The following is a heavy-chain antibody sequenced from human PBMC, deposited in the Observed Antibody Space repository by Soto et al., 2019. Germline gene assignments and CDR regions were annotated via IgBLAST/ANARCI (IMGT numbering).Heavy chain of an antibody. D-gene: IGHD3-22*01. CDR2: ISAYNGNT. CDR3: ARAEEYYDSSGLRWGMDV. Sequence: QVQLVQSGAEVKKPGASVKVSCKASGYTFTSYGISWVRQAPGQGLEWMGWISAYNGNTNYAQKLQGRVTMTTDTSTSTAYMELRSLRSDDTAVYYCARAEEYYDSSGLRWGMDVWGQGTTVTVSS. CDR1: GYTFTSYG. V-gene: IGHV1-18*01. J-gene: IGHJ6*02.